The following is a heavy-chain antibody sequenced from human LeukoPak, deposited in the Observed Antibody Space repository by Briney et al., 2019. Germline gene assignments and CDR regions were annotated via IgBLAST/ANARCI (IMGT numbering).Heavy chain of an antibody. CDR1: GFTFSSYA. CDR2: ISGSGGST. V-gene: IGHV3-23*01. J-gene: IGHJ4*02. CDR3: ARFILGYCSSTSCSPFDY. D-gene: IGHD2-2*01. Sequence: GGSLRLSCAASGFTFSSYAMSWVRQAPGKGLEWVSAISGSGGSTYCADSVKGRFTISRDNSKNTLYLQMNSLRAEDTAVYYCARFILGYCSSTSCSPFDYWGQGTLVTASS.